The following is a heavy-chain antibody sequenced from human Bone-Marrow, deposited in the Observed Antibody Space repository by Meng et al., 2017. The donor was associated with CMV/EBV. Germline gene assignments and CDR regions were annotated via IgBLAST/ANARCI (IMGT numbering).Heavy chain of an antibody. V-gene: IGHV4-34*01. D-gene: IGHD2-21*01. CDR1: GGSFSGYY. J-gene: IGHJ5*02. CDR2: INHSGST. CDR3: ARGGRQHRAKRGWFDP. Sequence: SETLSLPCAVYGGSFSGYYWSWIRQPPGKGLEWIGEINHSGSTNYNPSLKSRVTISVDTSKNQFSLKLSSVTAADTAVYYCARGGRQHRAKRGWFDPWGQGTLVTVSS.